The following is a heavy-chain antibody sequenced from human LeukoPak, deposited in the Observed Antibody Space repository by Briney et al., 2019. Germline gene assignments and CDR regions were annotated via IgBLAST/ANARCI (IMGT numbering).Heavy chain of an antibody. CDR1: GGSISSSSYY. V-gene: IGHV4-39*07. CDR2: IYYSGST. D-gene: IGHD3-22*01. J-gene: IGHJ4*02. Sequence: PSETLSLTCTVSGGSISSSSYYWGWIRQPPGKGLEWIGSIYYSGSTYYNPSLKSRVTISVDTSKNQFSLKLSSVTAADTAVYYCARTFMNIVVVTEYYFDYWGQGTLVTVSS. CDR3: ARTFMNIVVVTEYYFDY.